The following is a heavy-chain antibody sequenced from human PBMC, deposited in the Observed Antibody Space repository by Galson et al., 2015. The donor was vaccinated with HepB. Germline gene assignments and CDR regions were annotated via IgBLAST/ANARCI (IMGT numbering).Heavy chain of an antibody. D-gene: IGHD2-2*02. CDR3: ARGLCSSTSCYTGGHHDAFDI. CDR2: ISSSSSYT. CDR1: GFTFSDYY. Sequence: SLRLSCAASGFTFSDYYMSWIRQAPEKGLEWVSYISSSSSYTNYADSVKGRFTISRDNAKNSLYLQMNSLRAEDTAVYYCARGLCSSTSCYTGGHHDAFDIWGQGTMVTVSS. V-gene: IGHV3-11*06. J-gene: IGHJ3*02.